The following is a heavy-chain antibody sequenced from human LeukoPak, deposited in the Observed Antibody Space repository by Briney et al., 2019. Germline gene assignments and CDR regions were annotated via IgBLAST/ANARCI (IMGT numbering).Heavy chain of an antibody. CDR1: GDTFNNYA. Sequence: SVKVSCKASGDTFNNYAISWVRQAPGQGLEWMGGIMPIFGTPNYAPKFQGRVTISTDESTRTAYMELSSLRSEDTAVYYCARGNLESPLYEDSNWFDPWGQGTLVTVSS. V-gene: IGHV1-69*05. J-gene: IGHJ5*02. D-gene: IGHD3-16*02. CDR2: IMPIFGTP. CDR3: ARGNLESPLYEDSNWFDP.